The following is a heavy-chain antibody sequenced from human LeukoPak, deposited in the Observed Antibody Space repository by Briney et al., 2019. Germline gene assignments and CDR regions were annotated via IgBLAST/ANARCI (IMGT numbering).Heavy chain of an antibody. J-gene: IGHJ4*02. D-gene: IGHD3-3*01. CDR3: ARDLRFLEWLLPGNPAGY. CDR2: ISAYNGNT. Sequence: ASVKVSCKASGYTFTSYAMNWVRQAPGQGLEWMGWISAYNGNTNYAQKLQGRVTMTTDTSTSTAYMELRSLRSDDTAVYYCARDLRFLEWLLPGNPAGYWGQGTLVTVSS. CDR1: GYTFTSYA. V-gene: IGHV1-18*01.